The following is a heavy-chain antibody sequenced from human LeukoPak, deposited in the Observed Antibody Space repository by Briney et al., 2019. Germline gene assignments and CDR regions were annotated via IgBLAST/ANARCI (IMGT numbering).Heavy chain of an antibody. D-gene: IGHD3-9*01. CDR1: GFTFSSYA. V-gene: IGHV3-23*01. CDR2: ISGSGGST. Sequence: GGSLRLSCAASGFTFSSYAMSWVRQAPGKGLEWVSAISGSGGSTYYADSVKGRFTISRDNSKNTLYLQMNSLRAEDTAAYYCASLLRYFDWFPYYFDYWGQGTLVTVSS. CDR3: ASLLRYFDWFPYYFDY. J-gene: IGHJ4*02.